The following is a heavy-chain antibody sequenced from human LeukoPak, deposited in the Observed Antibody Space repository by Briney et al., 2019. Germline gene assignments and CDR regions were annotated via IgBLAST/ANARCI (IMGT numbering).Heavy chain of an antibody. J-gene: IGHJ3*02. CDR1: GGSISSSSYY. D-gene: IGHD5-18*01. Sequence: KPSETLSLTCTVSGGSISSSSYYWGWIRQPPGKGLEWIGSIYYSGSTYYNPSLKSRVTISVDTSKNQFSLKLSSVTAADTAVYYCARDPPPDTAMVYDAFDIWGQGTMVTVSS. CDR2: IYYSGST. CDR3: ARDPPPDTAMVYDAFDI. V-gene: IGHV4-39*02.